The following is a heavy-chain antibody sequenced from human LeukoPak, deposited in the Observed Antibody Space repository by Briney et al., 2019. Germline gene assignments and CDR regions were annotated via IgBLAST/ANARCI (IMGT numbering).Heavy chain of an antibody. D-gene: IGHD3-3*01. V-gene: IGHV3-23*01. Sequence: GGSLRLSCTASGFTFSTYVMTWVRQAPGKGLEWVSGMTGTGDTKYYADSVKGRFTISRDNSKITLYLQMNSLRAEDTAVYYCARKTVEVYYGALDPWGQGALVTVSS. CDR2: MTGTGDTK. J-gene: IGHJ5*02. CDR1: GFTFSTYV. CDR3: ARKTVEVYYGALDP.